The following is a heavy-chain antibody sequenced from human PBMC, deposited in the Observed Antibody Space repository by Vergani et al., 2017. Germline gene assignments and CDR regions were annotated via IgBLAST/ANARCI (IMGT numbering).Heavy chain of an antibody. D-gene: IGHD4/OR15-4a*01. CDR2: IRYDGSNK. CDR1: GFTFSSYG. V-gene: IGHV3-30*02. CDR3: AKDYSPNYDLGFDY. J-gene: IGHJ4*02. Sequence: QVQLVESGGGVVQPGGSLRLSCAASGFTFSSYGMHWVRQAPGKGLEWVAFIRYDGSNKYYADSVKGRFTISRDNSKNTLYLQMNSLRAEDTAVYYCAKDYSPNYDLGFDYWGQGTLVTVSS.